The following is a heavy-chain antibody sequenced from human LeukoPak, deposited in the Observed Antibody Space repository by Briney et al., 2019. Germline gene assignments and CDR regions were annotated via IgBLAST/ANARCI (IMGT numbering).Heavy chain of an antibody. D-gene: IGHD6-19*01. CDR3: AREATYSSGWYYFDY. CDR2: IYSGGTT. V-gene: IGHV3-53*01. J-gene: IGHJ4*02. CDR1: GFTVSTTY. Sequence: GGSLRLSCAASGFTVSTTYMSWVRQAPGKGLEWVSVIYSGGTTYYADPVERGFTISRDNSKNTLYLQMNSLRAEDTAVYYCAREATYSSGWYYFDYWGQGTLVTVSS.